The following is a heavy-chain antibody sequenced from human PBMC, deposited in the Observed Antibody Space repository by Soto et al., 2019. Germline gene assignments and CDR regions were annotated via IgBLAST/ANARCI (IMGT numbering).Heavy chain of an antibody. V-gene: IGHV1-2*02. CDR2: INPKRVDT. CDR3: ARVPGHKNSRGDF. Sequence: QVRLMQSGPEVRRPGASVTVSCKASGYTFTHYFIHWVRRAPGQGLEWMGYINPKRVDTHYSQTFRGRVSMTRDTSTDTATMGLSSLKSDDTAVYFCARVPGHKNSRGDFWGQGTPITVSS. CDR1: GYTFTHYF. D-gene: IGHD1-7*01. J-gene: IGHJ4*02.